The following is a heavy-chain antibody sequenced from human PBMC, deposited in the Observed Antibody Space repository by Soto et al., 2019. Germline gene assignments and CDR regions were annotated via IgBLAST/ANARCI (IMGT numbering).Heavy chain of an antibody. CDR3: ARDMGFGRSDY. J-gene: IGHJ4*02. CDR1: GYTFTNYA. D-gene: IGHD3-10*01. CDR2: INAGNGNT. Sequence: QVQLVQSGAEVKKPGASVKVSCKASGYTFTNYAIDWVRQAPGQRLEWMGGINAGNGNTKYSQKFLGRVTITRDTSASTAYMELSSLRSEDTAVYYCARDMGFGRSDYWGQGILVTVSS. V-gene: IGHV1-3*01.